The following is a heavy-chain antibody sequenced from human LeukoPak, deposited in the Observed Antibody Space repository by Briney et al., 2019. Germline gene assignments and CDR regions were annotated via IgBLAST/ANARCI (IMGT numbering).Heavy chain of an antibody. CDR1: GGTFSSYA. J-gene: IGHJ6*02. V-gene: IGHV1-69*05. CDR3: AREILWFGDLLTYFLDV. D-gene: IGHD3-10*01. CDR2: IIPIFGTA. Sequence: SVKVSCKASGGTFSSYAISWVRQAPGQGLEWMGGIIPIFGTANYAQKFQGRVTMTTDISTSAAYMELSGLRSDDTAVYYCAREILWFGDLLTYFLDVWGQGTTVTVSS.